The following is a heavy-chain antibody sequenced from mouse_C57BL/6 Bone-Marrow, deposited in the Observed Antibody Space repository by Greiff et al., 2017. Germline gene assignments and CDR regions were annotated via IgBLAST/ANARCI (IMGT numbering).Heavy chain of an antibody. Sequence: DVMLVESGGGLVQPKGSLKLSCAASGFSFNTYAMNWVRQAPGKGLEWVARIRSKSNNYATYYADSVKDRFTISRDDSESMLYLQMNNLKTEDTAMYYCVRNEGYAMDYWGQGTSVTVSS. CDR2: IRSKSNNYAT. CDR3: VRNEGYAMDY. J-gene: IGHJ4*01. V-gene: IGHV10-1*01. CDR1: GFSFNTYA.